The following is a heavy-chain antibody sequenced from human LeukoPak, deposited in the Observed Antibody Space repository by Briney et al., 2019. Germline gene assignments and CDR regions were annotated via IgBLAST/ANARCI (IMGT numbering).Heavy chain of an antibody. CDR3: ARESRNSSGWYRARIHAFDI. D-gene: IGHD6-19*01. V-gene: IGHV4-34*01. CDR1: GGSFSGYY. J-gene: IGHJ3*02. CDR2: INHSGST. Sequence: SETLSLTCAVYGGSFSGYYWSWIRQPPGKGLEWIGEINHSGSTNYNPSLKSRVTISVDTSKNQFSLKLSSVTAADTAVYYCARESRNSSGWYRARIHAFDIWGQGTMVTVSS.